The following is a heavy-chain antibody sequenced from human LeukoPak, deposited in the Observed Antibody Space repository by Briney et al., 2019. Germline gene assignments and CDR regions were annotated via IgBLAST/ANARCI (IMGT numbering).Heavy chain of an antibody. V-gene: IGHV1-2*06. J-gene: IGHJ4*02. CDR3: SSFSYYYGSGSYHGTPFDY. Sequence: ASVKVSCKASGYTFTGYYMHWVRQAPGQGLEWMGRINPNSGGTNYAQKFQGRVTMTRDTSISTAYMELSRLRSDDTAVYYCSSFSYYYGSGSYHGTPFDYWGQGTLVTVSS. D-gene: IGHD3-10*01. CDR2: INPNSGGT. CDR1: GYTFTGYY.